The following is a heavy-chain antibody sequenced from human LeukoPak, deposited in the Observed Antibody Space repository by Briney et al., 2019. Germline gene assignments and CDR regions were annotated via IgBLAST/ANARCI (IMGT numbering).Heavy chain of an antibody. CDR2: MNPNSGNT. J-gene: IGHJ4*02. V-gene: IGHV1-8*02. CDR3: ARGVPGITIFGVVDFDY. D-gene: IGHD3-3*01. Sequence: GASVKVSRKASGYTFTSYAMNWVRQAPGQGLEWMGWMNPNSGNTGYAQKFQGRVTMTRNTSISTAYMELSSLRSEDTAVYYCARGVPGITIFGVVDFDYWGQGTLVTVSS. CDR1: GYTFTSYA.